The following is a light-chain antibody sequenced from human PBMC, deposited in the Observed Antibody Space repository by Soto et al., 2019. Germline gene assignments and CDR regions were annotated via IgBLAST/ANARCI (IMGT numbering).Light chain of an antibody. V-gene: IGKV1-27*01. J-gene: IGKJ1*01. CDR3: QKYNSAPHWT. Sequence: DIQMTQSPSSLSASVGDRVTITCRASQGISSYLAWYQQKPGKVPKLLIYAASTLQSGVPSRFSGSGSGTDFTLTISSLQPEDVATYYCQKYNSAPHWTFGQGTKVEIK. CDR2: AAS. CDR1: QGISSY.